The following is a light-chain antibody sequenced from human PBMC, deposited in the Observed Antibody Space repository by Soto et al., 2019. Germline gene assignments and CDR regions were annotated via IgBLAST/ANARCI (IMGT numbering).Light chain of an antibody. CDR2: CAS. CDR1: QSVLYGPNNKSY. CDR3: QQPYSAPYT. Sequence: DIVMTQSPDSLAVSLGERATINCKSSQSVLYGPNNKSYLVWYQQKPGQPPKLLIYCASTRESGVPDRFSGSGSGTDFTLTIISLQAEDVAVYYCQQPYSAPYTFGKGTKLEIK. V-gene: IGKV4-1*01. J-gene: IGKJ2*01.